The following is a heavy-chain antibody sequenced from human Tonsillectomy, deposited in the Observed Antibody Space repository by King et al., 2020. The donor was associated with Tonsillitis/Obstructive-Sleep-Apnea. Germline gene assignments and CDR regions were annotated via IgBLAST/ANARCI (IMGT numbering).Heavy chain of an antibody. V-gene: IGHV2-5*02. J-gene: IGHJ6*03. D-gene: IGHD4-17*01. CDR1: GFSLSTSGVG. CDR2: VYWDDDK. CDR3: ALRRYVTSGMDV. Sequence: FTLKESGPTLVKPTQTLTLTCTFSGFSLSTSGVGVGWIRQPPGKALEWLALVYWDDDKRYSPSLKSRLTITKDTSKTQVVLTMTNMDPVDTATYYCALRRYVTSGMDVWGKGTTVTVSS.